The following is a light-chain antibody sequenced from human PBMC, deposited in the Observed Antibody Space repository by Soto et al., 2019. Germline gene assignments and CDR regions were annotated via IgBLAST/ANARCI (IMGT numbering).Light chain of an antibody. J-gene: IGKJ4*01. Sequence: EIVLTQSPATLSLSPGERATLSCRASQSVSSDLAWYQQKPGQAPRLLIYDASNRATGIPARFSGNGSGTDFTLTISSLAPEDFAVYYCQQRSNWLIFGGGTKVEIK. CDR2: DAS. CDR1: QSVSSD. CDR3: QQRSNWLI. V-gene: IGKV3-11*01.